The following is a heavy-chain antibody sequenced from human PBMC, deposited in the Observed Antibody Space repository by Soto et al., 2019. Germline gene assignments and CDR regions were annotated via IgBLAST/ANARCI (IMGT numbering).Heavy chain of an antibody. CDR1: GFSLSNARMG. J-gene: IGHJ4*02. V-gene: IGHV2-26*01. Sequence: SGPTQVNPRKPLTLTCPVSGFSLSNARMGVSWIRQPPGKALEWLAHIFSNDEKSYSTSLKSRVTISKDTSKSLVVLTMTNMDPVDTATYYCARFRPVGGASGGYFDYWGQGALVTVSS. CDR3: ARFRPVGGASGGYFDY. CDR2: IFSNDEK. D-gene: IGHD6-19*01.